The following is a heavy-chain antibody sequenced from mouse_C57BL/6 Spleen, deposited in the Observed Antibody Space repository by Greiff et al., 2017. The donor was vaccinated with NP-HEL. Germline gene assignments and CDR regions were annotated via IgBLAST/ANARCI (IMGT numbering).Heavy chain of an antibody. CDR2: IYPGSGST. Sequence: QVQLQQPGAELVKPGASVKMSCKASGYTFTSYWITWVKQRPGQGLEWIGDIYPGSGSTNYNEKFKSKATLTVDTSSSTAYMQLSSLTSEDSAVYYCAREEVTTVVARHFDYWGQGTTLTVSS. D-gene: IGHD1-1*01. J-gene: IGHJ2*01. CDR3: AREEVTTVVARHFDY. CDR1: GYTFTSYW. V-gene: IGHV1-55*01.